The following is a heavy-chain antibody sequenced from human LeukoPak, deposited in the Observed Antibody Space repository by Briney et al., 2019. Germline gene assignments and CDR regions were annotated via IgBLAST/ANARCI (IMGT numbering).Heavy chain of an antibody. V-gene: IGHV3-21*01. Sequence: GGSLRLSCAASGFTFSSYTFNWVRQAPGKGLGWVASITSTSTYIYYADSVQGRFAASRDNAKNSLYLQMNSLRAEDTAVFYCVRRGPNNSGLDYWGQGTLVTVSS. CDR3: VRRGPNNSGLDY. CDR2: ITSTSTYI. J-gene: IGHJ4*02. CDR1: GFTFSSYT. D-gene: IGHD5-12*01.